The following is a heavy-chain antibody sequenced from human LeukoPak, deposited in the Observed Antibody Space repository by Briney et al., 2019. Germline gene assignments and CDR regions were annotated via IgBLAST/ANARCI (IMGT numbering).Heavy chain of an antibody. CDR2: ISGSGGST. CDR1: GFTFSSYA. Sequence: GGSLRLSCAASGFTFSSYAMSWVRQAPGKGLEWVSAISGSGGSTYYADSVKGRFTISRDNAKNSLYLQMNSLRAEDTAVYYCAREFILDTGVYYYYYYYMDVWGKGTTVTVSS. CDR3: AREFILDTGVYYYYYYYMDV. V-gene: IGHV3-23*01. D-gene: IGHD3-10*01. J-gene: IGHJ6*03.